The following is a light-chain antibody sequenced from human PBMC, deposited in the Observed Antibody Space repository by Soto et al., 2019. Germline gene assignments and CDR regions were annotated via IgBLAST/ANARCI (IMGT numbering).Light chain of an antibody. J-gene: IGLJ1*01. CDR3: SSYTSSSTRV. CDR1: SSDVGRYNY. CDR2: DVN. Sequence: QSALTQPASVSGSPGQSITISCTGTSSDVGRYNYVSWYQQHPGQAPRLKIYDVNNRPSGVSNRFSGSKSDNTASLTISGLQAEDEADYYCSSYTSSSTRVFGTGTKVTVL. V-gene: IGLV2-14*01.